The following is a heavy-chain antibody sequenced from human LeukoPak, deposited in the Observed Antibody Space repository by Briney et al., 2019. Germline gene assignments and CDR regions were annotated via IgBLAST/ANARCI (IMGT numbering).Heavy chain of an antibody. Sequence: SETLSLTCTVSGGSISSGDYYWSWIRQPPGKGLEWFGYIYYSGSTYYNPSLKSRVTISVDTSKNQFSLKLSSVTAADTAVYYCARGPILLPRILDWFDPRGQGTLVTVSS. V-gene: IGHV4-30-4*01. CDR2: IYYSGST. J-gene: IGHJ5*02. CDR1: GGSISSGDYY. CDR3: ARGPILLPRILDWFDP.